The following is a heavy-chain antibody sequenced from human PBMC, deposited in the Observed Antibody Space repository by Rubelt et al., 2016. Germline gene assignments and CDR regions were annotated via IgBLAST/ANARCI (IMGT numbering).Heavy chain of an antibody. J-gene: IGHJ6*02. CDR1: GGSFSGYY. CDR2: INHSGST. Sequence: QVQLQQWGAGLLKPSETLSLTCAVYGGSFSGYYWSWIRQPPGKGLEWIGEINHSGSTNYNPSLKSRVTISVDTSKNQCSLKLSSVTAADTAVYYCARGRMGFHYYYYYGMDVWGQGTTVTVSS. D-gene: IGHD1-26*01. CDR3: ARGRMGFHYYYYYGMDV. V-gene: IGHV4-34*01.